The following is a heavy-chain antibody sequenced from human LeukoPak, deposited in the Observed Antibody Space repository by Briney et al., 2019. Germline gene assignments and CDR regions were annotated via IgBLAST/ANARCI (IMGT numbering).Heavy chain of an antibody. D-gene: IGHD3-10*01. CDR2: IYYSGST. CDR3: ARVGVALAGSYYYYGMDV. V-gene: IGHV4-59*01. Sequence: PSETLSLTCTVSGGSISSYYWSWIRQPPGKGLEWIGYIYYSGSTNYNPSLKSRVTISVDTSKNQFSLKLSSVTAADTAVYYCARVGVALAGSYYYYGMDVWGQGTTVTVSS. J-gene: IGHJ6*02. CDR1: GGSISSYY.